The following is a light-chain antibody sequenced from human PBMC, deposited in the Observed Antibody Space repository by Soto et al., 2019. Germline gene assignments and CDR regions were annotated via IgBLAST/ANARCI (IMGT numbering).Light chain of an antibody. J-gene: IGLJ3*02. Sequence: QAVVTQSPSASASLGASVKLTCTLSSGYSTYAIAWHQQQSEMGPRFLMKINYDGTHSKGDGFFDRFSGSSSGAERHLTISSLQSDDEADYYCQSLGTGIQVFGGGTQLTVL. CDR3: QSLGTGIQV. CDR1: SGYSTYA. V-gene: IGLV4-69*01. CDR2: INYDGTH.